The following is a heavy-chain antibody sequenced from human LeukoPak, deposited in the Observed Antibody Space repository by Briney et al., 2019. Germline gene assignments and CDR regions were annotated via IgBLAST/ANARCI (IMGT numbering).Heavy chain of an antibody. D-gene: IGHD3-9*01. V-gene: IGHV1-69*04. J-gene: IGHJ5*02. CDR2: IIPILGIA. Sequence: ASVKVSCKASGGTFSSYAISWVRQAPGHGLEWMGRIIPILGIANYAQKFQGRVTITADKSTSTAYMELSRLRSGDTAVYYCARGYYYILTGYYSGASNTNWFDPWGQGTLVTVSS. CDR3: ARGYYYILTGYYSGASNTNWFDP. CDR1: GGTFSSYA.